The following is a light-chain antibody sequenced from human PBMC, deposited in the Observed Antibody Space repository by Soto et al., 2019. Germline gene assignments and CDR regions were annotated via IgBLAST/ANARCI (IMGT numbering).Light chain of an antibody. CDR1: QGIGDT. J-gene: IGKJ1*01. CDR3: QQRSNWPRT. Sequence: EVVMTQSPATLSVSPGEGVTLSCRANQGIGDTLAWYQHKPGQTPRLLIYDTSTRATGVPARFSGSGSGTDFTLTISSLEPEDLAVYFCQQRSNWPRTFGQGTKVDIK. CDR2: DTS. V-gene: IGKV3-15*01.